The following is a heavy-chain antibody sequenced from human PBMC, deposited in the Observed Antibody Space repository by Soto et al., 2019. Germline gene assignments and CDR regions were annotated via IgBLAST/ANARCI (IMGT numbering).Heavy chain of an antibody. CDR3: ARRPSGPAAYNWFDP. CDR2: IYYSGST. D-gene: IGHD2-2*01. V-gene: IGHV4-59*08. Sequence: PSETLSLTCTVSGGSISSYYWSWIRQPPGKGLEWIGYIYYSGSTNYNPSLKSRVTISVDTSKNQFSLKLSSVTAADTAVYYCARRPSGPAAYNWFDPWGQGTLVTVSS. CDR1: GGSISSYY. J-gene: IGHJ5*02.